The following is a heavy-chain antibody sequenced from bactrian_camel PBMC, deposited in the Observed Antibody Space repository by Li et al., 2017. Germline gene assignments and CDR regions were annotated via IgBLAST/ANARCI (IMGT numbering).Heavy chain of an antibody. J-gene: IGHJ4*01. CDR3: TRGSWRNGV. V-gene: IGHV3S53*01. CDR1: AYYYKRYC. Sequence: HVQLVESGGGSVQPGGSLRLSCAASAYYYKRYCMGWFRQTPGKEREGVAAIAVDGSTNYGNSVKGRFTISRDDAKSTLYLQLNNLTIEDTAMYYCTRGSWRNGVRGQGTQVTVS. D-gene: IGHD5*01. CDR2: IAVDGST.